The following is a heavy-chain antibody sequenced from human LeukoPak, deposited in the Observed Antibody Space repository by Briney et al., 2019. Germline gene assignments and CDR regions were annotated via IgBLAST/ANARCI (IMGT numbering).Heavy chain of an antibody. J-gene: IGHJ4*02. CDR3: AKVNHYYDSSGLFDY. D-gene: IGHD3-22*01. V-gene: IGHV3-30*18. CDR2: ISYDGSNK. CDR1: GFTFSSYG. Sequence: PGGSLRLSCAASGFTFSSYGMHWVRQAPGKGLEWVAVISYDGSNKYYADSVKGRFTISRDNSKNTLYLQMNSPRAEDTAVYYCAKVNHYYDSSGLFDYWGQGTLVTVSS.